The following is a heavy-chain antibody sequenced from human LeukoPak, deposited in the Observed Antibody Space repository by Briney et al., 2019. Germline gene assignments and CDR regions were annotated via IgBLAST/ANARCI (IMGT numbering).Heavy chain of an antibody. Sequence: SETLSLTCTVSGGSISSSTYYWGWVRQPPGKGLDWIGSIFYIGSTQYTQYNPSLKSRVTISADTSKNQFSLKLRSVTAADTAVYYCARGPDTVTTATLDNWGQGTLVTVSS. CDR3: ARGPDTVTTATLDN. CDR1: GGSISSSTYY. CDR2: IFYIGST. V-gene: IGHV4-39*07. J-gene: IGHJ4*02. D-gene: IGHD4-17*01.